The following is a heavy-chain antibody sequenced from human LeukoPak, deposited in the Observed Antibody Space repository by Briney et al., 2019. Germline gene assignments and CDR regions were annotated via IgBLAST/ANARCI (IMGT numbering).Heavy chain of an antibody. CDR3: ARETVGADGYFDY. Sequence: LVKVSCKASGGTFSSYAISWVRQAPGQGPEWMGRIIPILGIANYAQKFQGRVTVTADNSTSTAYMALSSLRSEDTAVYFCARETVGADGYFDYWGQGTLVTVSS. CDR2: IIPILGIA. CDR1: GGTFSSYA. D-gene: IGHD1-26*01. V-gene: IGHV1-69*04. J-gene: IGHJ4*02.